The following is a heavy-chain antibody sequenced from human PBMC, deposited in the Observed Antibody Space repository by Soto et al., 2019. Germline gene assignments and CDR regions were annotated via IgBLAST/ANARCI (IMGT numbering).Heavy chain of an antibody. CDR2: IIPIFGTA. V-gene: IGHV1-69*01. CDR3: AVYCSSTSCYNPKNYGMDV. CDR1: GGTFSSYA. J-gene: IGHJ6*02. Sequence: QVQLVQSGAEVKKPGSSVKVSCKASGGTFSSYAISWVRQAPGQGLEWMGGIIPIFGTANYAQKFQGRVTITADESTSTAYMELSSLRSEDTAVYYCAVYCSSTSCYNPKNYGMDVWGQGTTVTVSS. D-gene: IGHD2-2*02.